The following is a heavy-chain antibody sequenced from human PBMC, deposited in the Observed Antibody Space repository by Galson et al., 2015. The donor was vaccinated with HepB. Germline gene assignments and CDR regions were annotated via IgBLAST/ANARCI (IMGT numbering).Heavy chain of an antibody. CDR3: AREGGMVSGSYPIDY. D-gene: IGHD1-26*01. CDR2: ISYDGSNK. J-gene: IGHJ4*02. CDR1: GFTFSSYA. Sequence: SLRLSCAASGFTFSSYAMHWVRQAPGKGLEWVAVISYDGSNKYYADSVKGRFTISRDNSKNTLYLQMNSLRAEDTAVYYCAREGGMVSGSYPIDYWGQGTLVTVSS. V-gene: IGHV3-30*04.